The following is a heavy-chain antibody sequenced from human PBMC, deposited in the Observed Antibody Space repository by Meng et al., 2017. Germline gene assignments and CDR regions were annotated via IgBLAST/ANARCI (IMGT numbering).Heavy chain of an antibody. D-gene: IGHD4-17*01. CDR1: GYTFTGYY. J-gene: IGHJ4*02. CDR3: ARDDYGDYFDY. V-gene: IGHV1-2*06. Sequence: QVRLVQAGAEVKKPGASVKVSCKASGYTFTGYYMHWVGQAPGQGLEWMGRINPNSGGTNYAQKFQGRVTMTRDTSISTAYMELSRMRSYDTAVYYCARDDYGDYFDYWGQGTLVTVSS. CDR2: INPNSGGT.